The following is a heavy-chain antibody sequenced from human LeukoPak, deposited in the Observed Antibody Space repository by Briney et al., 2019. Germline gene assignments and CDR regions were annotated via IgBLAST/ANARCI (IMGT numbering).Heavy chain of an antibody. CDR3: AKDPALAVADLNGY. V-gene: IGHV3-9*03. CDR2: ISWNSGNI. CDR1: GFTFDDYA. Sequence: GGSLRLSCAASGFTFDDYAMHWVRQAPGKGLEWVSGISWNSGNIGYADSVKGRFTISRDNAKNSLYLQMNSLRAEDMALYYCAKDPALAVADLNGYWGQETLVTVSS. D-gene: IGHD6-19*01. J-gene: IGHJ4*02.